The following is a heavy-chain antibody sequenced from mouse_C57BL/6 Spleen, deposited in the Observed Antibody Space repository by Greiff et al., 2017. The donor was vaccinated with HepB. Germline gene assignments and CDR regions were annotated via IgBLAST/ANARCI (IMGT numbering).Heavy chain of an antibody. CDR2: INPGSGGT. Sequence: QVQLQQSGAELVRPGTSVKVSCKASGYAFTNYLIEWVKQRPGQGLAWIGVINPGSGGTNYNEKFKGKATLTADKSSSTAYMQLSSLTSEDSAVYFCARYDYGSSYDWYFDVWGTGTTVTVSS. V-gene: IGHV1-54*01. D-gene: IGHD1-1*01. J-gene: IGHJ1*03. CDR3: ARYDYGSSYDWYFDV. CDR1: GYAFTNYL.